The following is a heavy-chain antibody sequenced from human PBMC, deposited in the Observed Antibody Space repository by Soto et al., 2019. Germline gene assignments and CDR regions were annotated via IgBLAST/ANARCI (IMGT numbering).Heavy chain of an antibody. CDR1: GFTFSNVW. CDR3: TPTGY. V-gene: IGHV3-73*01. J-gene: IGHJ4*02. Sequence: EVQLVESGGGLVKPGGSLRLSCAASGFTFSNVWMSWVRQAPGKGLEWVGRIRSKANSYATAYAASVKGRFTISRDDSKNTAYLQMNSLKTEDTAVYYCTPTGYWGQGTLVTVSS. CDR2: IRSKANSYAT.